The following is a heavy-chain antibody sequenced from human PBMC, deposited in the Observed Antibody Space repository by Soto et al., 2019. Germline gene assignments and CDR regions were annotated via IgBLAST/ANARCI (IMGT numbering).Heavy chain of an antibody. V-gene: IGHV1-69*01. Sequence: QVQLVQSGAEVKKPGSSVKVSCKASGGTFSSYAINWVRQAPGQGLEWMGGIIPIFGTANYAQKFQGRVTITADESTSTAYMELSSLRSQDTALYYCARDSGGTTVAFGMDVWGQGTNVTVSS. CDR2: IIPIFGTA. D-gene: IGHD4-17*01. CDR3: ARDSGGTTVAFGMDV. CDR1: GGTFSSYA. J-gene: IGHJ6*02.